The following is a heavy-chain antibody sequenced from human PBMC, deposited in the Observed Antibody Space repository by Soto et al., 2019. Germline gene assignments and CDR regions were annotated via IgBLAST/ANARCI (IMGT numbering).Heavy chain of an antibody. D-gene: IGHD1-26*01. J-gene: IGHJ4*02. Sequence: EVQLLESGGGLVQPGGSLRLSCAASGFTFTTYAMSWVRQAPGKGLEWVSGVTDSGGKTYYADSVKGRFTISRDNSKNTLYLQRNRRRAEDPAVYYCARWFIVAATTPEFDYWGQGTLVTVSS. CDR1: GFTFTTYA. CDR3: ARWFIVAATTPEFDY. CDR2: VTDSGGKT. V-gene: IGHV3-23*01.